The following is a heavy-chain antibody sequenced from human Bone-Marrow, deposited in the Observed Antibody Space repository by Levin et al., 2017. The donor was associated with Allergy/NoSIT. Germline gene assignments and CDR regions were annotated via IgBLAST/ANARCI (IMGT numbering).Heavy chain of an antibody. D-gene: IGHD6-19*01. Sequence: ASVQVSCKSSGYTFTSYAMHWVRQAPGQRLEWMGWINAGNGNTKYSQKFQGRVTITRDTSASTAYMELSSLRSEDTAGYYWAGSRGAVADIGCLDYWRQGTLVTVSS. J-gene: IGHJ4*02. CDR2: INAGNGNT. V-gene: IGHV1-3*01. CDR3: AGSRGAVADIGCLDY. CDR1: GYTFTSYA.